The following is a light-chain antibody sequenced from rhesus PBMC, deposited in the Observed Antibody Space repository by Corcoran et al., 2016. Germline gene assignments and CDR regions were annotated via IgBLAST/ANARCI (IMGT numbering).Light chain of an antibody. CDR3: LQYSSSPPT. J-gene: IGKJ4*01. CDR2: QAS. V-gene: IGKV1-22*01. Sequence: DIQMTQSPSSLSASVGDTVTITCRASQSISSWLDWYQQKPGKAPKLRIYQASSLQSGVPSRFSGSGSGTDFTLTISSLQPEDFATYYCLQYSSSPPTFGGGTKVEIK. CDR1: QSISSW.